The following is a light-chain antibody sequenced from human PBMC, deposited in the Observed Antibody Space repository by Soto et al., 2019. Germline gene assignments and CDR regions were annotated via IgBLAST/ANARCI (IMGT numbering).Light chain of an antibody. CDR2: EVS. J-gene: IGLJ3*02. CDR1: SSDVGGYNY. CDR3: SSDTSSNTWV. Sequence: QSVLTQPASVSGSPGQSITISCTGTSSDVGGYNYVSWYQQHPGKVPRLMIYEVSNRPSGLSNRFSGSKSDNTASLTISGLQAEDEADYYCSSDTSSNTWVFGGGTKLTVL. V-gene: IGLV2-14*01.